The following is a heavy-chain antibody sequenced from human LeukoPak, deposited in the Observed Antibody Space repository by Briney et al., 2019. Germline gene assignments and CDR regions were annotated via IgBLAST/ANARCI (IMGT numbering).Heavy chain of an antibody. V-gene: IGHV3-23*01. Sequence: GGSLRLSCGASGFTFSSYAMSWVRQAPGKGLEWVSAISGSGGSTYYADSVKGRFTISRDNSKNTLYLQMNSLRAEDTAVYYCAKYSAYYDFWSGYWTIDYWGQGTLVTVSS. J-gene: IGHJ4*02. D-gene: IGHD3-3*01. CDR2: ISGSGGST. CDR3: AKYSAYYDFWSGYWTIDY. CDR1: GFTFSSYA.